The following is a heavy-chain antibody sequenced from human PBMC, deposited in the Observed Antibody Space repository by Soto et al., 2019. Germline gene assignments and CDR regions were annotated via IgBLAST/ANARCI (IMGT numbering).Heavy chain of an antibody. CDR2: ISGSTSGT. V-gene: IGHV3-23*01. J-gene: IGHJ4*02. D-gene: IGHD3-3*01. CDR3: ATGRRFVDTFDD. Sequence: EVQLLESGGGLVQPGGSLRLSCAASGFAFSSDAMSWVRQAPGKGLEWVSSISGSTSGTDYADAVTGRFTSSRDKSNNTLYLQMDRVSAEDTAFSYRATGRRFVDTFDDWGQGALGTVAA. CDR1: GFAFSSDA.